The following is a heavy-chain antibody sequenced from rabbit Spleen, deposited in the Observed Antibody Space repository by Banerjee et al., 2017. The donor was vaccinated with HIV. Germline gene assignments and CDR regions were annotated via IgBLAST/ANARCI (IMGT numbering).Heavy chain of an antibody. CDR2: INAATGKP. D-gene: IGHD1-1*01. Sequence: QEQLVESGGGLVQPEGSLTLTCKASGFSFSDRDVMCWVRQAPGKGLEWIACINAATGKPVYATWAKGRFTISRTSSTTVTLRMTSLTAADRATYFCARDLVGVIGWNFYWWGPGTLVTVS. CDR1: GFSFSDRDV. V-gene: IGHV1S45*01. J-gene: IGHJ4*01. CDR3: ARDLVGVIGWNFYW.